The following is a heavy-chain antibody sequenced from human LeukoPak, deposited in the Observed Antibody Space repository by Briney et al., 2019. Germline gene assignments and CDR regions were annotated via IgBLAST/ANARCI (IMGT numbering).Heavy chain of an antibody. CDR1: GGSISSSSYY. CDR2: IYYSGST. V-gene: IGHV4-39*07. Sequence: PSETLSLTCTVSGGSISSSSYYWGWIRQPPGKGLEWIGSIYYSGSTYYNPSLKSRVTISVDTSKNQFSLKLSSVTAADTAVYYCARGSSSGYYYAQYYFDYWGQGTLVTVSS. D-gene: IGHD3-22*01. CDR3: ARGSSSGYYYAQYYFDY. J-gene: IGHJ4*02.